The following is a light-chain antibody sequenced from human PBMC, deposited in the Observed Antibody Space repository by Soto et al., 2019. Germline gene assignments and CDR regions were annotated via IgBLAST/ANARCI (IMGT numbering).Light chain of an antibody. CDR2: EVS. CDR3: QHYNSYSEA. Sequence: DIQMTQSPSTLSASVGDRVTITCRASQSIDSWLAWYQQKPGRAPKLLLYEVSSLQSGVPPRFSGSGSGTEFTLTITSLQPGDFATYYCQHYNSYSEAFGQGTKVDIK. CDR1: QSIDSW. V-gene: IGKV1-5*01. J-gene: IGKJ1*01.